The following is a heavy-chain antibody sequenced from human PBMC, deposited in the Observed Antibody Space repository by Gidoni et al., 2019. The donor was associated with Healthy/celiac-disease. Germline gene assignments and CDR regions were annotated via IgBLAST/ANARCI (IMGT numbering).Heavy chain of an antibody. V-gene: IGHV4-31*03. D-gene: IGHD6-13*01. CDR2: IYYSGST. CDR3: ARGRQQLVRGEFGY. CDR1: GGSISRGGYY. Sequence: QVQLQESGPGLVTPSQTLSRTCTVSGGSISRGGYYWSWIRQHPGKGLEWIGYIYYSGSTYYTPSLKSRVTISVDTSKNQFSLKLSSVTAADTAVYYCARGRQQLVRGEFGYWGQGTLVTVSS. J-gene: IGHJ4*02.